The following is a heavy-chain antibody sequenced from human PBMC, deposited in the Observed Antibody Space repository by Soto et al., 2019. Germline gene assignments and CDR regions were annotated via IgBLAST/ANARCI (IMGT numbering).Heavy chain of an antibody. CDR2: IYYSGST. D-gene: IGHD2-2*01. CDR1: IGNGGCC. CDR3: ARDSSGSSASLGSWFDP. V-gene: IGHV4-31*02. J-gene: IGHJ5*02. Sequence: IGNGGCCRSRNSQNPGKGLEWIGYIYYSGSTYYNPSLKSRVTISVDTSKNQFSLKLSSVTAADTAVYYCARDSSGSSASLGSWFDPWGQGTLVTVSS.